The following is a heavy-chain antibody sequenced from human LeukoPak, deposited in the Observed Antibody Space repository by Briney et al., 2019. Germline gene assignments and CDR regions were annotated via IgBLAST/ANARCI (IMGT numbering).Heavy chain of an antibody. CDR3: ARARSSGWLTRSK. D-gene: IGHD6-19*01. CDR2: ISSSGSTI. CDR1: GFTFSTYS. Sequence: GGSLRLSCAASGFTFSTYSMNWVRQAPGKGLEWVSYISSSGSTIYYADSVKGRFAISRDNAKNSLYLQMNSLRAEDTAVYYCARARSSGWLTRSKWGQGTLVTVSS. V-gene: IGHV3-48*04. J-gene: IGHJ4*02.